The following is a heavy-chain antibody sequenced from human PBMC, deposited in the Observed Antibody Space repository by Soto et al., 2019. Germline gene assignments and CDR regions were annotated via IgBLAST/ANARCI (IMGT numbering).Heavy chain of an antibody. Sequence: SETLSLTCTVSGGSISSYYWSWIRQPPGKGLEWIGYIYYSGSTNYNPSLKSRVTISVDTSKNQFSLKLSSVTAADTAVYYCARGNWNLTLDYYYGMDVWGQGTTVTVSS. J-gene: IGHJ6*02. CDR3: ARGNWNLTLDYYYGMDV. D-gene: IGHD1-7*01. CDR1: GGSISSYY. CDR2: IYYSGST. V-gene: IGHV4-59*01.